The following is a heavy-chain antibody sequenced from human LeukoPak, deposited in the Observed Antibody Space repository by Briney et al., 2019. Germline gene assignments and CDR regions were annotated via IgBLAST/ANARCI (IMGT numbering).Heavy chain of an antibody. CDR1: GYTFIDSF. Sequence: ASVKVSCKASGYTFIDSFMHWVRQAPGQGLEWMGWINPNSGGTNYAQKFQGRVTLTRDTSLSTAYMELSRLRSDDTAVYYCARDRNYYDHIGNFDYWGQGTLVTVSS. V-gene: IGHV1-2*02. D-gene: IGHD3-22*01. CDR3: ARDRNYYDHIGNFDY. J-gene: IGHJ4*02. CDR2: INPNSGGT.